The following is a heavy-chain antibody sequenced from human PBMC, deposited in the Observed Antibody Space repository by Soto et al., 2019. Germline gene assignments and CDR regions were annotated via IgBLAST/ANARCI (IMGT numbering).Heavy chain of an antibody. J-gene: IGHJ4*02. D-gene: IGHD3-10*01. Sequence: GGSLRLSCAASGFTFSDYYMSWIRQAPGKGLEWVSYISSSGSTIYYADSVKGRFTISRDNAKNSLYLQMNSLRAEDTAVYYCARGRNITMVRGVIRRGHQDYWGQGTLVTVSS. CDR3: ARGRNITMVRGVIRRGHQDY. V-gene: IGHV3-11*01. CDR2: ISSSGSTI. CDR1: GFTFSDYY.